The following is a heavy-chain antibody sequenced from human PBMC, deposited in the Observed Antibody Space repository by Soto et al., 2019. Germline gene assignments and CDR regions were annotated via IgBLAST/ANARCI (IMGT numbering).Heavy chain of an antibody. CDR3: ARDAITMVRGEEVNYYYYYYMDV. V-gene: IGHV3-53*04. J-gene: IGHJ6*03. CDR2: IYSGGST. Sequence: EVQLVASGGGLVQPGGSLRLSCAASGFTVSSNYMSWVRQAPGKGLEWVSVIYSGGSTYYADSVKGRFTISRHNSKNTLYLQMNSLRAEDTAVYYCARDAITMVRGEEVNYYYYYYMDVWGKGTTVTVSS. CDR1: GFTVSSNY. D-gene: IGHD3-10*01.